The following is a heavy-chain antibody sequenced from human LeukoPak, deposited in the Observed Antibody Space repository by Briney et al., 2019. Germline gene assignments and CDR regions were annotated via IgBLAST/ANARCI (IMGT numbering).Heavy chain of an antibody. CDR2: IYSGST. J-gene: IGHJ4*02. CDR1: GGSVRTYY. Sequence: SETLSLTCTVSGGSVRTYYWSWIRQSPGKGLEWIGYIYSGSTNYNPSLKSRVTISVDASKNQCSLKLSSVTAADTAVYYCARVGADGSGFLFDYWGQGTLVTVSS. V-gene: IGHV4-59*02. D-gene: IGHD3-10*01. CDR3: ARVGADGSGFLFDY.